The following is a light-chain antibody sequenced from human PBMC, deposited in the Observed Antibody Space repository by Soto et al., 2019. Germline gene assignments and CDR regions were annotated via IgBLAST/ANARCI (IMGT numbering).Light chain of an antibody. CDR3: QQRSNWPPVIT. V-gene: IGKV3-11*01. Sequence: EIVLTQSPATLSLSPGERATLSCRASQSFSSYLVWYQQKPGQAPRLLIYDASKRATGITARFSSRGSATDFTPPISSLEHEDFAVYYCQQRSNWPPVITFGQGTQLEIK. J-gene: IGKJ5*01. CDR1: QSFSSY. CDR2: DAS.